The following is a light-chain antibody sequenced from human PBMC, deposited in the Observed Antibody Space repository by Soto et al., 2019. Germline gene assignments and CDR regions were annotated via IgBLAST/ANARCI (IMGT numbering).Light chain of an antibody. V-gene: IGLV2-14*01. J-gene: IGLJ2*01. CDR3: SSXXXSXTHVV. Sequence: QSALTQPASVSGSPGQSITISCTGTSSDVGGYNYVSWYQQHPGKAPKLMIYDVSNRPSGVSNRFSGSKSGNTASLTISGLXAEXXADYYXSSXXXSXTHVVFGGGTKLTVL. CDR2: DVS. CDR1: SSDVGGYNY.